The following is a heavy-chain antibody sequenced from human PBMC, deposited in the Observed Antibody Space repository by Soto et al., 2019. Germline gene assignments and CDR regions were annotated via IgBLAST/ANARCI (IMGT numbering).Heavy chain of an antibody. D-gene: IGHD6-6*01. CDR2: INPNSGGT. Sequence: QVQLVQSGAEVKKPGASVKVSCKASGYTFTGYYMHWVRQAPGQGLEWMGWINPNSGGTNYAQKCQGRVTMTRDTSISTAYMELSRLRSDDTAVYYCARGQLAGMGDYWGQGTLVTVSS. J-gene: IGHJ4*02. V-gene: IGHV1-2*02. CDR1: GYTFTGYY. CDR3: ARGQLAGMGDY.